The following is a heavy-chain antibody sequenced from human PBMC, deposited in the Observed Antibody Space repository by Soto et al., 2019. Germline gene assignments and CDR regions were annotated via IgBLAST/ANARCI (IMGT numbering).Heavy chain of an antibody. CDR2: ISGSSDVA. J-gene: IGHJ6*02. Sequence: VRLSESGGDLVQTRGSLRLSCAASGFSFSTSAMNWVRQAPGKGPEWISLISGSSDVAYYAESVTGRFTSSRDNSKNTLYLQMKRLRVEDTAIYYCAKYSGDFPVYNGLNVWGQGTTVIVSS. CDR1: GFSFSTSA. CDR3: AKYSGDFPVYNGLNV. D-gene: IGHD1-26*01. V-gene: IGHV3-23*01.